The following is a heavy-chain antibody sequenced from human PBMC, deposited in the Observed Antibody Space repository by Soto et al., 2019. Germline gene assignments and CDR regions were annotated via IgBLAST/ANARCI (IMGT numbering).Heavy chain of an antibody. Sequence: PGGSLRLSCAASGFTFSSYWMRWVRQAPGKGLEWVTKIKPDGSGRYYVDSVKGRFTISRDNAKNSLYLQMNSLRADDTAVYYFARQKRPYDSSGYYCYWGRGTRVAAS. CDR3: ARQKRPYDSSGYYCY. D-gene: IGHD3-22*01. V-gene: IGHV3-7*03. CDR1: GFTFSSYW. J-gene: IGHJ4*02. CDR2: IKPDGSGR.